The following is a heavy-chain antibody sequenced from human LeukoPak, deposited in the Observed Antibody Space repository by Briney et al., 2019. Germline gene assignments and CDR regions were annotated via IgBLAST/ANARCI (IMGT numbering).Heavy chain of an antibody. Sequence: GGSLRLSCAASGFTVSSNYMSWVRQAPGKGLEWVSVIYSGVSTYYADSVKGRFTISRDNSKNTLYLQMNSLRAEDTAVYYCAKTDDYDILTGYFFDYWGQGTLVTVSS. J-gene: IGHJ4*02. CDR2: IYSGVST. V-gene: IGHV3-53*01. D-gene: IGHD3-9*01. CDR3: AKTDDYDILTGYFFDY. CDR1: GFTVSSNY.